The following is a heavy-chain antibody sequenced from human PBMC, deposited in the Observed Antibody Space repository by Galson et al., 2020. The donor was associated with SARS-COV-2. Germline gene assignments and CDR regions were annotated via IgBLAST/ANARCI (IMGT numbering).Heavy chain of an antibody. CDR3: AKEYSSSWVQYYFDY. Sequence: GGSLRLSCVASGFTFSSYGMHWVRQAPGKGLEWVAVIWYDGSNKYYADSVKGRFTISRDNSKNTLYLQMNSLRAEDTAVYYCAKEYSSSWVQYYFDYWGQGTLVTVSS. V-gene: IGHV3-33*06. CDR2: IWYDGSNK. J-gene: IGHJ4*02. D-gene: IGHD6-13*01. CDR1: GFTFSSYG.